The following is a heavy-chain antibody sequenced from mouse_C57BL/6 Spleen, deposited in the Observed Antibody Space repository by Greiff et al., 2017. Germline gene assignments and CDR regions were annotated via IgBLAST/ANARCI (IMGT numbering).Heavy chain of an antibody. CDR1: GYTFTSYW. Sequence: VQLQQPGAELVKPGASVKLSCKASGYTFTSYWMHWVKQRPGQGLEWIGMIHPNSGSTNYNEKFKSKATLTVDKSSSTAYMQLSSLTSEDSAVYYCARGDGYDGGYVDVWGTGTTVTVSS. CDR3: ARGDGYDGGYVDV. V-gene: IGHV1-64*01. CDR2: IHPNSGST. J-gene: IGHJ1*03. D-gene: IGHD2-2*01.